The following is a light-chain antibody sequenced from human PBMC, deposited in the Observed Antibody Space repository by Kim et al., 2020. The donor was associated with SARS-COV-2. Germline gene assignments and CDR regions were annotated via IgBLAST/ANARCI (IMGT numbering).Light chain of an antibody. CDR3: QQYNTFPWT. V-gene: IGKV1-16*01. CDR1: QDIRNY. CDR2: SAS. Sequence: ASVGDTVTISCRASQDIRNYLAWYQQMPGQAPRSLIYSASSLQSGVPSRFSGGGSGTYFTLTITSLQPEDFATYYCQQYNTFPWTFGQGTKVDIK. J-gene: IGKJ1*01.